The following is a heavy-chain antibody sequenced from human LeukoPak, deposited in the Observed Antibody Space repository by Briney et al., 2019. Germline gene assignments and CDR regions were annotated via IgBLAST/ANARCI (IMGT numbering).Heavy chain of an antibody. J-gene: IGHJ4*02. V-gene: IGHV4-59*01. D-gene: IGHD3-10*01. CDR2: IHYSEST. Sequence: PSETLSLTCTVSSVSTSTYYWSWIRQPPGKGLEWIGYIHYSESTNYNPSLRSRVTISLDTSKNHFSLKLNSVTAADTAVYYCVRGGGNGEGWPFFDYWGQGTLVTVSS. CDR1: SVSTSTYY. CDR3: VRGGGNGEGWPFFDY.